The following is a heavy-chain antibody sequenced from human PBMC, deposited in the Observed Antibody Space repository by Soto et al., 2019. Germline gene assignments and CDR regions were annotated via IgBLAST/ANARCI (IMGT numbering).Heavy chain of an antibody. Sequence: GGSLRLSCTASGFTFGDYAMSWFRQAPGKGLEWVGFIRSKAYGGTTEYAASVKGRFTISRDDSKSIAYLQMNSLKTEDTAVYYCTRLGWPTQFLYYYMDVWGKGTTVTVSS. CDR2: IRSKAYGGTT. CDR3: TRLGWPTQFLYYYMDV. J-gene: IGHJ6*03. V-gene: IGHV3-49*03. CDR1: GFTFGDYA. D-gene: IGHD2-21*01.